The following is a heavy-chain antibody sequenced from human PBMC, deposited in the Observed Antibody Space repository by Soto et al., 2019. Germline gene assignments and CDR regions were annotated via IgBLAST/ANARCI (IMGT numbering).Heavy chain of an antibody. J-gene: IGHJ4*02. CDR1: GFTFSSYA. D-gene: IGHD1-26*01. Sequence: HPGGSLRLSCAASGFTFSSYAMSWVRQAPGMGLEWVSAISDRGIYTYYADSVKGRFTISRDNSKHTLNLQMNSLRAEDTAIYYCVKGQKWELPLESWGQGTLVTVSS. CDR2: ISDRGIYT. V-gene: IGHV3-23*01. CDR3: VKGQKWELPLES.